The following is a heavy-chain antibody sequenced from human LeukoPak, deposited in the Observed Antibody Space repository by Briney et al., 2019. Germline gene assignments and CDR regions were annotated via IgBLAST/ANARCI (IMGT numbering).Heavy chain of an antibody. Sequence: GASVKVSCKASGYTFTSYATHWVRQAPGQRLEWMGWINAGNGNTKYSQKFQGRVTITRDTSASTAYMELSSLRSEDTAVYYCARVVAVLLWFGESNWFDPWGQGTLVTVSS. D-gene: IGHD3-10*01. J-gene: IGHJ5*02. CDR2: INAGNGNT. V-gene: IGHV1-3*01. CDR1: GYTFTSYA. CDR3: ARVVAVLLWFGESNWFDP.